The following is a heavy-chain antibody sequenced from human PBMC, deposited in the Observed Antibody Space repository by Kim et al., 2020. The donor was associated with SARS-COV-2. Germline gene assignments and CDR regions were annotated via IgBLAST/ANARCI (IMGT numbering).Heavy chain of an antibody. V-gene: IGHV3-11*06. J-gene: IGHJ5*02. Sequence: GGSLRLSCAASGFTFSDYYMSWIRQAPGKGLEWVSYISSSSSYTNYADSVKGRFTISRDNAKNSLYLQMNSLRAEDTAVYYCARARYCSSTSCSRTTRFDPWGQGTLVTVSS. D-gene: IGHD2-2*01. CDR1: GFTFSDYY. CDR2: ISSSSSYT. CDR3: ARARYCSSTSCSRTTRFDP.